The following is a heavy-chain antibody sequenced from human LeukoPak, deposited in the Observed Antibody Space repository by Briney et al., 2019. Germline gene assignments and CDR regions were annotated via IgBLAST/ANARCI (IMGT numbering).Heavy chain of an antibody. D-gene: IGHD3-3*01. CDR1: GFTFSSYS. V-gene: IGHV3-21*01. CDR3: ARGLLEHDFWSGSNIDY. Sequence: GGSLRLSCAASGFTFSSYSMDWVRQAPGKGLEWVSSISSSSSYIYYADSVKGRFTISRDNAKNSLYLQMNSLRAEDTAVYYCARGLLEHDFWSGSNIDYWGQGTLVTVSS. CDR2: ISSSSSYI. J-gene: IGHJ4*02.